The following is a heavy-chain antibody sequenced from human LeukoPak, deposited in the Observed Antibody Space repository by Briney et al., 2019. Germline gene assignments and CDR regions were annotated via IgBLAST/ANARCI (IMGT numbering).Heavy chain of an antibody. CDR3: ARDNAKWMELRRGPFDY. V-gene: IGHV1-18*01. D-gene: IGHD1-7*01. J-gene: IGHJ4*02. CDR1: GYTFTSYG. Sequence: VASVKVSCKASGYTFTSYGISWVRQAPGQGLEWLGWISAYNGNTNYAQKLQGRVTMTTDTSTSTAYMELRSLRSDDTAVYYCARDNAKWMELRRGPFDYWGQGTLVTVSS. CDR2: ISAYNGNT.